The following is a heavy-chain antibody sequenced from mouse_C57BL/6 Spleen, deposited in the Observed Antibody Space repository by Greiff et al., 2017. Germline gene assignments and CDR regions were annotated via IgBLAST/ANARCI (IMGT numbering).Heavy chain of an antibody. CDR1: GYTFTSYG. D-gene: IGHD1-1*02. J-gene: IGHJ2*01. Sequence: QVQLKESGAELARPGASVKLSCKASGYTFTSYGISWVKQRTGQGLEWIGEIYPRSGNTYYNEKFKGKATLTADKSSSTAYMELRSLTSEDAAVYFCARNDYGFDYWGQGTTLTVSS. V-gene: IGHV1-81*01. CDR2: IYPRSGNT. CDR3: ARNDYGFDY.